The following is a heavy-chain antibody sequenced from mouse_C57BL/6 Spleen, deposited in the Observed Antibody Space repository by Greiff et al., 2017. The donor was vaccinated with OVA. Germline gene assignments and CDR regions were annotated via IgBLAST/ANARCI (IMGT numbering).Heavy chain of an antibody. J-gene: IGHJ2*01. V-gene: IGHV1-15*01. CDR2: IDPETGGT. Sequence: QVQLQQSGAELVRPGASVTLSCKASGYTFTDYEMHWVKQTPVHGLEWIGAIDPETGGTAYNQKFKGKAILTADKSSSTAYMELRSLTSEDSAVYYCTRPLYYGSSWVDYWGQGTNLTVSS. CDR1: GYTFTDYE. CDR3: TRPLYYGSSWVDY. D-gene: IGHD1-1*01.